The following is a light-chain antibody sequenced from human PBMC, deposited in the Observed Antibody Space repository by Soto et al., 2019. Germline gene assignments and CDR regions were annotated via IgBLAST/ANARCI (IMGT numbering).Light chain of an antibody. CDR2: KAS. V-gene: IGKV1-5*03. J-gene: IGKJ1*01. CDR3: HQYHNFPRT. CDR1: QSINGW. Sequence: IQFAQPPSTLSASVGGRVPITFRASQSINGWLAWYQQKPGQAPNLLIYKASTLESGVPSRFSGSGSGTEFTLTVSSLQPDDFATYYCHQYHNFPRTFGQGTKVDIK.